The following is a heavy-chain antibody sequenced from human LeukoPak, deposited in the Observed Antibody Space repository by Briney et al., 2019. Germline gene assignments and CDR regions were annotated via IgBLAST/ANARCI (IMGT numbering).Heavy chain of an antibody. Sequence: GGSLRLSCAASGFTFSSYAMSWVRQAPGKGLEWVAFISYDGSDIYYADSVKGRFTVSRDNSKNTLFLQVHNLRPDDTAVFYCVRDIIYGADFSDVWGKGTTVTVSS. CDR1: GFTFSSYA. D-gene: IGHD4-17*01. CDR2: ISYDGSDI. J-gene: IGHJ6*04. CDR3: VRDIIYGADFSDV. V-gene: IGHV3-30*04.